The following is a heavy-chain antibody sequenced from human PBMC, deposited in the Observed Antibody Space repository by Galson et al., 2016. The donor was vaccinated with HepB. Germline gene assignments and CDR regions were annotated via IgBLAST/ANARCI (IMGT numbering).Heavy chain of an antibody. J-gene: IGHJ4*02. Sequence: SVKVSCKASGYSFTGYFLNWMRQAPGQGLEWMGWIGPGSGDTKYAQKFQGRVTITRDRSISTVTMELNRLRSDDTAVYYCARSTGFGIRIDYWGQGTQVTVSS. D-gene: IGHD3-10*01. CDR2: IGPGSGDT. CDR3: ARSTGFGIRIDY. CDR1: GYSFTGYF. V-gene: IGHV1-2*02.